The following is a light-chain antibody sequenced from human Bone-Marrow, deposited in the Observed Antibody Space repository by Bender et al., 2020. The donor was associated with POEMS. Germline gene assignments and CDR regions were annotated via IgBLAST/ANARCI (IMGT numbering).Light chain of an antibody. CDR2: EGT. V-gene: IGLV2-23*01. CDR1: NSDVGNYNL. J-gene: IGLJ1*01. Sequence: QSALAQPASVSGSPGQSITISCTGTNSDVGNYNLVSWYQQHPGKAPKLMIYEGTKRPSGVSNRFSGSKSGNTASLTISGLQAEDEADYFCCSHAGTYSLVFGTGTKVTAL. CDR3: CSHAGTYSLV.